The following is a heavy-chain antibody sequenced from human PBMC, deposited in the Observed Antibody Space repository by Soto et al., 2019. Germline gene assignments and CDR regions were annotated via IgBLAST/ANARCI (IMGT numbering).Heavy chain of an antibody. CDR3: ATEDWVYYDFWSGYSDY. CDR2: IKEDGSDM. V-gene: IGHV3-7*01. Sequence: EVQLVESGGGLVQPGGSLRLSCAASGFTFSSYWMSWVRQAPGKGLEWVANIKEDGSDMYYVDSVKGRFTISRDNAKNSLYLQMNSLRAEDTAEYYCATEDWVYYDFWSGYSDYWGQGTLVTVSS. CDR1: GFTFSSYW. D-gene: IGHD3-3*01. J-gene: IGHJ4*02.